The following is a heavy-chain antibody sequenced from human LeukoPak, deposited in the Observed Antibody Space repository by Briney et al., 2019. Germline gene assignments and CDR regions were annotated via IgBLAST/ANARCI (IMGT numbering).Heavy chain of an antibody. CDR2: ISAYNGNT. D-gene: IGHD6-19*01. J-gene: IGHJ4*02. CDR3: ARSPYSSGWYYVDY. V-gene: IGHV1-18*01. Sequence: ASVKVSCKASGYTFTSYGIRWVRQAPGQGLEWMGWISAYNGNTNYAQKLQGRVTMTTDTSTSTAYMELRSLRSDDTAVYYCARSPYSSGWYYVDYWGQGTLVTVSS. CDR1: GYTFTSYG.